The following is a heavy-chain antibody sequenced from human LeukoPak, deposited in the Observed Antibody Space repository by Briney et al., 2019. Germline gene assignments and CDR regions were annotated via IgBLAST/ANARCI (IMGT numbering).Heavy chain of an antibody. CDR2: ISGSGGST. V-gene: IGHV3-23*01. CDR1: GFTFSSYA. D-gene: IGHD2-2*01. J-gene: IGHJ6*03. Sequence: GGSPRLSCAASGFTFSSYAMSWVRQAPGKGQEWVSAISGSGGSTYYADSVKGRFTISRDNSKNTLYLQMNSLRAEDTAVYYCAKALTKATDYMDVWGKGTTVTVSS. CDR3: AKALTKATDYMDV.